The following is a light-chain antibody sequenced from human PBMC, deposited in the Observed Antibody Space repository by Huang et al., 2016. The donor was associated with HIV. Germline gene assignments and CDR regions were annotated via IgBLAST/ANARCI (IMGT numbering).Light chain of an antibody. J-gene: IGKJ1*01. Sequence: EIVLTQSPGTLSSSPGERASLSCRASQRVSFSHLAWYQQKPGQAPRLLICAATNRATGIPEKFSGTGSGTDFTLTISRLEPEDFGVYYCQHYGSSLWTFGQGTKVEIK. CDR2: AAT. CDR1: QRVSFSH. CDR3: QHYGSSLWT. V-gene: IGKV3-20*01.